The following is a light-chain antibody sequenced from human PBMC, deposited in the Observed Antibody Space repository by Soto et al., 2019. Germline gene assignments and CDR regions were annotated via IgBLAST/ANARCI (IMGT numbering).Light chain of an antibody. V-gene: IGLV7-46*01. CDR1: TGAVTNGHY. CDR3: LLYYSGARV. Sequence: QAVVTQEPSLTVSPGGTVTLTCGSTTGAVTNGHYPYWFQQRPGQAPRTLIYDTTNKHSWTPARFSGSLLGGKAALTLSCAQPEDEADDYCLLYYSGARVFGGGTQLTVL. J-gene: IGLJ3*02. CDR2: DTT.